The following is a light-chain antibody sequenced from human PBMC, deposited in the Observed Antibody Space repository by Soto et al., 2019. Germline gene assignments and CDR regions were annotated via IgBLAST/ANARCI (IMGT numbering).Light chain of an antibody. J-gene: IGLJ1*01. Sequence: QSVLTQPPSASGTPGQRVTISCSGSNSNIGRNTVNWYQQLPGTAPKLLIYGTNHRPSGVPDRFSGSKSGTSASLAISGLQSDDEADYYCAAWDDSLNGHYVFGTGTKLTVL. CDR3: AAWDDSLNGHYV. CDR2: GTN. CDR1: NSNIGRNT. V-gene: IGLV1-44*01.